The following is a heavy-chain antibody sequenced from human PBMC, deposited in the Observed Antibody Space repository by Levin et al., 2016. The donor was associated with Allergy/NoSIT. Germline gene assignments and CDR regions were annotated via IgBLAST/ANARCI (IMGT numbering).Heavy chain of an antibody. D-gene: IGHD6-13*01. J-gene: IGHJ4*02. CDR2: INPTGEST. CDR1: GFTFSNYY. V-gene: IGHV1-46*01. Sequence: GESLKISCAASGFTFSNYYMHWVRQAPGQGFEWMGIINPTGESTTYAQKFQGRITLTRDTSTSSVYLELSSLRSEDTAVYYCVRRGTVVAAGSGVYYDYWGQGTLVTVSS. CDR3: VRRGTVVAAGSGVYYDY.